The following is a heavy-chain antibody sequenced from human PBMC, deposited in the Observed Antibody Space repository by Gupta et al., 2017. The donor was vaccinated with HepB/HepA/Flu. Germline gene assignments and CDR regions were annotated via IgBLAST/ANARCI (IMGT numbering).Heavy chain of an antibody. J-gene: IGHJ5*02. Sequence: QVQLVQSGAEVKKPGASVKVSCKASGYTFTGYYMHWVRQAPGQGLEWMGWINPNSGGTNYAQKVQGRVTMTRDTSISTAYMELSRLRSDDTAVYYCAIGIGGAPHNWFDPWVQGRLVADYS. V-gene: IGHV1-2*02. CDR3: AIGIGGAPHNWFDP. CDR1: GYTFTGYY. CDR2: INPNSGGT. D-gene: IGHD1-26*01.